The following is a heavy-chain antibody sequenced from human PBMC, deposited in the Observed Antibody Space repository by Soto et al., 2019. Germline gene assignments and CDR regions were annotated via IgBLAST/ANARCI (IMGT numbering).Heavy chain of an antibody. Sequence: SETLSLTCTVSGGSVSSGSFYWSWIRQPPGKGLEWIGYMYHSGSTYYNPSLKSRVTISIDRSKNHFSLKLTSATAADTAVYFCERHSIWLLLSDYWGQGSLVTVSS. J-gene: IGHJ4*02. CDR1: GGSVSSGSFY. V-gene: IGHV4-30-2*01. CDR3: ERHSIWLLLSDY. CDR2: MYHSGST. D-gene: IGHD3-22*01.